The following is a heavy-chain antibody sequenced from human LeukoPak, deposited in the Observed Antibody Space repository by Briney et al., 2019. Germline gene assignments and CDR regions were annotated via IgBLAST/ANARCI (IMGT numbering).Heavy chain of an antibody. V-gene: IGHV3-23*01. Sequence: PGGSLRLSCAVSGFTFSSYAMMWVRQAPGKGLEWASTIGQIDNTYYADSVKGRFTISRDTSKNTLYLQMNSLRGEDKAIYYCAKYSRTGDPFDYWGQGTLVAVSS. D-gene: IGHD7-27*01. CDR3: AKYSRTGDPFDY. CDR1: GFTFSSYA. J-gene: IGHJ4*02. CDR2: IGQIDNT.